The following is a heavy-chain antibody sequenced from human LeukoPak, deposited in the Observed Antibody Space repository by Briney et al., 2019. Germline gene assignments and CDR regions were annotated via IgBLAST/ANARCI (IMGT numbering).Heavy chain of an antibody. J-gene: IGHJ6*02. V-gene: IGHV4-59*08. CDR3: ARNIYGSGSYYPYYYYGMDV. CDR2: IYYSGST. D-gene: IGHD3-10*01. Sequence: SETLSLTCTVSGGSISSYYWSWIRQPPGKGLEWIGYIYYSGSTNYNPSLKSRVTISVDTSKNQFSLKLSSVTAADTAVNYCARNIYGSGSYYPYYYYGMDVWGRGTTVTVSS. CDR1: GGSISSYY.